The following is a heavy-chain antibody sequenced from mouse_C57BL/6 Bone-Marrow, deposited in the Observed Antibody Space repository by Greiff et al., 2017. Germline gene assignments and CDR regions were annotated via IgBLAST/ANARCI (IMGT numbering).Heavy chain of an antibody. D-gene: IGHD2-3*01. CDR1: GFNIKDDY. J-gene: IGHJ2*01. CDR2: IDPENGDT. CDR3: TTGIYDGYYEDS. Sequence: VQLKESGAELVRPGASVKLSCTASGFNIKDDYMHWVKQRPEQGLEWIGWIDPENGDTEYASKFQGKATITADTSSNTAYLQLSSLTSEDTAVSCCTTGIYDGYYEDSWGQGTTLTVSS. V-gene: IGHV14-4*01.